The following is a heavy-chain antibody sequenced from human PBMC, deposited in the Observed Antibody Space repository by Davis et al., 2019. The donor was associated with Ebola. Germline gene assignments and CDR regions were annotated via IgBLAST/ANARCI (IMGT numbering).Heavy chain of an antibody. CDR3: ARLRLWFGEFGWFDT. V-gene: IGHV3-7*03. D-gene: IGHD3-10*01. CDR1: GFTFSSYW. Sequence: GGSLRLSCAASGFTFSSYWMSWVRQAPGKGLEWVANIKQDGSEKYYVDSVKGRFTISRDNAKNSLYLKMNSLRAEDTAVYYCARLRLWFGEFGWFDTWGQGTLVTVSS. CDR2: IKQDGSEK. J-gene: IGHJ5*02.